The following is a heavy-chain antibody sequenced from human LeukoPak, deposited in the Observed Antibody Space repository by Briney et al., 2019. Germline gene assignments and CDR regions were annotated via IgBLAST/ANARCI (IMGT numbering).Heavy chain of an antibody. CDR2: ITVSSSAI. D-gene: IGHD2/OR15-2a*01. CDR3: ARERVTTTSFDY. CDR1: GFTFSAYN. Sequence: GGSLRLSCAASGFTFSAYNMNWVRQAPGKGLEWVSYITVSSSAIYYADSVKGRFTISRDNAKNSLYLQMNSLRAEDTAVYYCARERVTTTSFDYWGQGVLVTVSS. V-gene: IGHV3-48*04. J-gene: IGHJ4*02.